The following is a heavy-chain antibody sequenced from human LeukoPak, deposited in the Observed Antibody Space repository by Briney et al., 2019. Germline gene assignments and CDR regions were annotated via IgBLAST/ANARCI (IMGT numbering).Heavy chain of an antibody. Sequence: ASVKVSCKASGYTFTSYYMHWVRQAPGQGLEWMGIINPSGGSTSYAQKFQGRVTMTRDTSTSTVYMELSSLRSEGTAVYYCARDGGYSYGPVRYYFDYWGQGTLVTVSS. D-gene: IGHD5-18*01. CDR1: GYTFTSYY. V-gene: IGHV1-46*03. J-gene: IGHJ4*02. CDR2: INPSGGST. CDR3: ARDGGYSYGPVRYYFDY.